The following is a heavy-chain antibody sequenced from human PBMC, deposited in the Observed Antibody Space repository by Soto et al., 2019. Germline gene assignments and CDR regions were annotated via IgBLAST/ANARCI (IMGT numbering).Heavy chain of an antibody. J-gene: IGHJ6*02. Sequence: QVHLLLQSGAEVKKPGSSVKVSCKASGGTPSNSAISWVRQAPGQGLEWMGGIIPVFGLVKYAQNFQGRVTITADESTNRAYMELSSLRPEDTAVYYCAGGRIVVVGSSAYYGMDVWGQGTTVTVSS. CDR2: IIPVFGLV. CDR3: AGGRIVVVGSSAYYGMDV. D-gene: IGHD3-22*01. CDR1: GGTPSNSA. V-gene: IGHV1-69*01.